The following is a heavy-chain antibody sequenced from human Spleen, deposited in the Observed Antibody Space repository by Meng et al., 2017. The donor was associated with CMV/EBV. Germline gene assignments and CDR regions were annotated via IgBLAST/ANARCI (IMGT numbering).Heavy chain of an antibody. V-gene: IGHV4-4*02. CDR3: ARVPSLGYCGSTSCPRGTYFDY. Sequence: SNLWTWVRQVPGKGLEWIGEIYHSGSTNYNLSLKSRVTISVDTSKNQFSLKLTSVTAADTAVYYCARVPSLGYCGSTSCPRGTYFDYWGQGTLVTVSS. CDR1: SNL. CDR2: IYHSGST. D-gene: IGHD2-2*01. J-gene: IGHJ4*02.